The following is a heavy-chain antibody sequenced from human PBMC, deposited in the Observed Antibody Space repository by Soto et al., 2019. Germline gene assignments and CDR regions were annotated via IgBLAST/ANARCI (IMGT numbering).Heavy chain of an antibody. CDR1: GFTFGDYA. CDR2: IRSKAYGGTT. J-gene: IGHJ4*02. CDR3: TGGTVMDYGDYVRPFSARY. D-gene: IGHD4-17*01. V-gene: IGHV3-49*03. Sequence: GGSLRLSCTASGFTFGDYAMSWFRQAPGKGLEWVGFIRSKAYGGTTEYAASVKGRFTNSREDSKSIAYLQMNSLKTEDTAVYYCTGGTVMDYGDYVRPFSARYWGQGTLVTVSS.